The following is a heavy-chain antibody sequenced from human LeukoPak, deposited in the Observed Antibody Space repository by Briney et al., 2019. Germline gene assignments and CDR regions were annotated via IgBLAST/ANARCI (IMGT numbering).Heavy chain of an antibody. CDR2: IVVGSGNT. J-gene: IGHJ4*02. V-gene: IGHV1-58*01. Sequence: SVKVSCKASGFTFTSSAVQWVRQARGQRLEWIGWIVVGSGNTNYAQKFQERVTITRDMSTSTAYMELSSLRSEDTAVYYCAADLGYYDSSGYYRSYYFNYWGQGTLVTVSS. D-gene: IGHD3-22*01. CDR3: AADLGYYDSSGYYRSYYFNY. CDR1: GFTFTSSA.